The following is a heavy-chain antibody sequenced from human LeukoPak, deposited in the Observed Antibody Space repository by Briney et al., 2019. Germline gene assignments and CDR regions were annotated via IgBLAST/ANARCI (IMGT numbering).Heavy chain of an antibody. CDR2: IYSGGST. V-gene: IGHV3-53*01. D-gene: IGHD6-13*01. CDR1: GFTVSSNY. CDR3: ASSVLYSSTWAFDY. J-gene: IGHJ4*02. Sequence: GGSLRLSCAASGFTVSSNYLTWVRRAPGKGLEWVSVIYSGGSTYYADSVKGRFTISRDNSRNTLYLQLNSLRAEDTAVYFCASSVLYSSTWAFDYWGQGTLVTVSS.